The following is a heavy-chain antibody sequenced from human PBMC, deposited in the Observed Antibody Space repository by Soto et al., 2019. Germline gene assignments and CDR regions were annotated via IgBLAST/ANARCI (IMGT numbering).Heavy chain of an antibody. J-gene: IGHJ4*02. D-gene: IGHD3-9*01. CDR3: ARNRSRGLRYFDWFDY. CDR2: ISSSSSTI. CDR1: GFTFSSYS. Sequence: PGGSLRLSCAASGFTFSSYSMNWVRQAPGKGLEWVSYISSSSSTIYYADSVKGRFTISRDNAKNSLYLQMNSLRDEDTAVYYCARNRSRGLRYFDWFDYWGQGTLVTVSS. V-gene: IGHV3-48*02.